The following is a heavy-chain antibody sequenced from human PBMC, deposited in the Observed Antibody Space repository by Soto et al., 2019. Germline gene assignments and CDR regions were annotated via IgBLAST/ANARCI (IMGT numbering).Heavy chain of an antibody. CDR1: GFTFSSYG. D-gene: IGHD3-22*01. J-gene: IGHJ4*02. V-gene: IGHV3-33*01. Sequence: QVQLVASGGGVVQPGRSLRLSCAASGFTFSSYGMHWVRQAPGKGLEWVAVIWYDGSNKYYADSVKGRFTISRDNSKNTLYLQMNSLRAEDTAVYYCARDKYYYDSSGYALDYWGQGTLVTVSS. CDR3: ARDKYYYDSSGYALDY. CDR2: IWYDGSNK.